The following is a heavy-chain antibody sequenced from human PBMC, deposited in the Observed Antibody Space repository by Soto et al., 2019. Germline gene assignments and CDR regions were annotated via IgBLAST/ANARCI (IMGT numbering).Heavy chain of an antibody. V-gene: IGHV3-21*04. Sequence: PGGSLRLSCAASGFTFSSYSMNWVRQAPGKGLEWVSSISSSSSYIYYADSVKGRFTISRDNAKNSLYLQMNSLRAEDTAVYYCARELGVPVAATQFDYWGQGTLVTVSS. CDR1: GFTFSSYS. CDR2: ISSSSSYI. CDR3: ARELGVPVAATQFDY. D-gene: IGHD2-15*01. J-gene: IGHJ4*02.